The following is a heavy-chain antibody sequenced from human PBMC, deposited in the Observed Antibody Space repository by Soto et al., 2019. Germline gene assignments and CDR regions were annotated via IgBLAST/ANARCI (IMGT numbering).Heavy chain of an antibody. CDR1: GLTLRTYT. Sequence: PGRPLKLSCAPSGLTLRTYTMNEIRQTPGKGLEWVSSISISSSDRYYADSVRGRFTISRDNAKNGLFLQMNSLRAEDAAVYYCAKAARTTTLYNFGFWGQGTLVTVSS. CDR2: ISISSSDR. V-gene: IGHV3-21*04. CDR3: AKAARTTTLYNFGF. J-gene: IGHJ4*02. D-gene: IGHD1-1*01.